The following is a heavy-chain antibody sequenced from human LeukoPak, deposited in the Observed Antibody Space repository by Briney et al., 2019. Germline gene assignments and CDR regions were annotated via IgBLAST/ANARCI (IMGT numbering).Heavy chain of an antibody. Sequence: GGSLRLSCAASGFTFSSYAMSWVRQAPGKGLEWVSGISGSGGSTYYADSVKGRFTISRDNSKNTLYLHMNSLRAEDTAVYYCARDKAPYVGGHWFDPWGQGTLVTVSS. CDR3: ARDKAPYVGGHWFDP. V-gene: IGHV3-23*01. CDR2: ISGSGGST. J-gene: IGHJ5*02. CDR1: GFTFSSYA. D-gene: IGHD1-26*01.